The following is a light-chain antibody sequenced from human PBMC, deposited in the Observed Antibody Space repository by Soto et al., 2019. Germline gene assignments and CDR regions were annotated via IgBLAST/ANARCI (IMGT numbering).Light chain of an antibody. V-gene: IGLV2-14*01. Sequence: QSVLTQPASVSGSPGQSITISCTGTSSDVGAYDFVSWYQQHPDKAPKLMIYDVSNRPSGVSDRFSGSKSGNTASLTISGLLAEDEADYYCTSYTSSNTLYVFGTGTKV. CDR1: SSDVGAYDF. J-gene: IGLJ1*01. CDR3: TSYTSSNTLYV. CDR2: DVS.